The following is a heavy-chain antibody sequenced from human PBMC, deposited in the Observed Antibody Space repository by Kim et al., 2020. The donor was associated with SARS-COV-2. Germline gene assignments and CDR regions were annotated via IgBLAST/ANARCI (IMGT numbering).Heavy chain of an antibody. CDR2: IDPSDSYT. D-gene: IGHD2-2*01. CDR1: GYSFTSYW. Sequence: GESLKISCKGSGYSFTSYWISWVRQMPGKGLEWMGRIDPSDSYTNYSPSFQGHVTISADKSISTAYLQWSSLKASHTAMYYCARHSSIADWFDPWGQGTLVTVSS. V-gene: IGHV5-10-1*01. CDR3: ARHSSIADWFDP. J-gene: IGHJ5*02.